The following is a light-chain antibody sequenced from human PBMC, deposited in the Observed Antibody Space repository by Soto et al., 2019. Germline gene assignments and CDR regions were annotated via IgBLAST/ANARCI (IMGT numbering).Light chain of an antibody. CDR3: QQNSYLPPT. V-gene: IGKV1-33*01. J-gene: IGKJ2*01. CDR2: AAS. CDR1: QDVSNY. Sequence: DVQMTQSPSSLSASVGDRVTITCQASQDVSNYLNWYQQKPRKAPKLLIYAASNLETGVPSRFSGGGSGTEFTLTISSLQPEDIGTYYCQQNSYLPPTFGQGTKLEIK.